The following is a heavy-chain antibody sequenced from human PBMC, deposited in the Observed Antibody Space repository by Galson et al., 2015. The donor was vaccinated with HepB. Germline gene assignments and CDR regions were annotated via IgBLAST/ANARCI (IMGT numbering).Heavy chain of an antibody. CDR3: ARDGELGIAARPDAFDI. CDR2: IWYDGSNK. CDR1: GFTFSIYV. Sequence: SLRLSCAASGFTFSIYVMHWVRQAPGKGLEWVAVIWYDGSNKYYADSVKGRFTISRDNSKNTLYLQMNSLRAEDTAVYYCARDGELGIAARPDAFDIWGQGTMVTVSS. D-gene: IGHD6-6*01. V-gene: IGHV3-33*01. J-gene: IGHJ3*02.